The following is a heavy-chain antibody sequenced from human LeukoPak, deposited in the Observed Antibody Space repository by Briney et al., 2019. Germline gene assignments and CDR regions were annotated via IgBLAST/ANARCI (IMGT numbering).Heavy chain of an antibody. CDR2: MNPSSGNT. CDR3: ARVRGLRYFDWNY. CDR1: GYTFTSYD. J-gene: IGHJ4*02. Sequence: ASVKVSCKASGYTFTSYDINWVRQATGQGLEWMGWMNPSSGNTGYAQKFQGRVTMARNTSISTAYMELSSLRSEDTAVYYCARVRGLRYFDWNYWGQGTLVTVSS. V-gene: IGHV1-8*01. D-gene: IGHD3-9*01.